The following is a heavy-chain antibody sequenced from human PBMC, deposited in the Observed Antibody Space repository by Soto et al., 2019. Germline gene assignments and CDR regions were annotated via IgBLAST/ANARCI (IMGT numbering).Heavy chain of an antibody. V-gene: IGHV5-10-1*01. CDR1: GYSFTSYW. Sequence: GESLKISCKGSGYSFTSYWISWVRQMPGKGLEWMGRIDPSDSYTNYSPSFQGHVTISADKSISTAYLQWSSLKASDTAMYYCASLRSSTRIVVPAAVGYYYGIDVWGQGTTVTDSS. D-gene: IGHD2-2*01. CDR2: IDPSDSYT. CDR3: ASLRSSTRIVVPAAVGYYYGIDV. J-gene: IGHJ6*02.